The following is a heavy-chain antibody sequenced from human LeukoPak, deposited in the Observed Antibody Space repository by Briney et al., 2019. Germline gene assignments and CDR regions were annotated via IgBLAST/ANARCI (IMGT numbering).Heavy chain of an antibody. Sequence: QTGGSLRLSCAASGFTFSSYAMHWVRQAPGKGLEWVAVISYDGSNKYYADSVKGRFTISRDNSKNTLYLQMNSLRAEDTAVYYCARGGDVLRYFDWSPPYYFDYWGQGTLVTVSS. CDR1: GFTFSSYA. CDR3: ARGGDVLRYFDWSPPYYFDY. J-gene: IGHJ4*02. D-gene: IGHD3-9*01. CDR2: ISYDGSNK. V-gene: IGHV3-30-3*01.